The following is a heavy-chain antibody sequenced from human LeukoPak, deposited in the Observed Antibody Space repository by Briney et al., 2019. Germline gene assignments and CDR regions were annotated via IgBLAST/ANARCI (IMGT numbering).Heavy chain of an antibody. D-gene: IGHD3-9*01. CDR3: ASKYYDILTGYPY. V-gene: IGHV1-69*06. CDR2: IIPIFGTA. CDR1: GGSFSSYA. J-gene: IGHJ4*02. Sequence: SVKVSCKASGGSFSSYAISWVRQAPGQGLEWMGGIIPIFGTANYAQKFQGRVTITADKSTSTAYMELSSLRSEDTAVYYCASKYYDILTGYPYWGQGTLVTVSS.